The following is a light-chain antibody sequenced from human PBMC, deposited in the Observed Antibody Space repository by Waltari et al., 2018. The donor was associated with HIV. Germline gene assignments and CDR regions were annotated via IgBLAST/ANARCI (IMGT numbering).Light chain of an antibody. CDR3: GESHTIDGQVGYV. CDR1: SEPSTYT. J-gene: IGLJ1*01. V-gene: IGLV4-3*01. CDR2: VKRYGSR. Sequence: LPVLTQPPSASALLGASLKLTCTLSSEPSTYTNEWYQQRPGRSPQSIRKVKRYGSRIKGDGCPDRDMGTRAGADRYPTTANLQADDEAEYHWGESHTIDGQVGYVFGTGTKVTVL.